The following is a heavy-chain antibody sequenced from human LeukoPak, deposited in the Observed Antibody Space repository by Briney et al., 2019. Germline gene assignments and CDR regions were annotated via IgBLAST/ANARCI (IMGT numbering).Heavy chain of an antibody. CDR1: DGSISSYY. CDR2: MYTSGST. D-gene: IGHD3-22*01. Sequence: SETLSLTCSVSDGSISSYYWSWIRQPAGKGLEWIGRMYTSGSTNYNPSLKSRVTMSVDTSKNQFSLKLSSVTAADTAVYYCARGPNGYYYDSSGPIGGAFDIWGQGTMVTVSS. J-gene: IGHJ3*02. V-gene: IGHV4-4*07. CDR3: ARGPNGYYYDSSGPIGGAFDI.